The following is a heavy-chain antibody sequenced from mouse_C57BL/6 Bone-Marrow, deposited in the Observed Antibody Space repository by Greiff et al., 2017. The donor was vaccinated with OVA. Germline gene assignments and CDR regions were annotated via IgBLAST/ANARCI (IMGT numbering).Heavy chain of an antibody. D-gene: IGHD1-1*01. V-gene: IGHV1-58*01. J-gene: IGHJ1*03. CDR2: LYIGNGYT. CDR3: ATSTVAHYWYFDV. Sequence: VQLQQSGAELVRPGSSVKMSCKTSGYTFTSYGLNWVKQRPGQGLEWIGYLYIGNGYTEYNEKFKGKATLTSDTSSSTAYMQLSSLTSEDSAIYFCATSTVAHYWYFDVWGTGTTVTVSS. CDR1: GYTFTSYG.